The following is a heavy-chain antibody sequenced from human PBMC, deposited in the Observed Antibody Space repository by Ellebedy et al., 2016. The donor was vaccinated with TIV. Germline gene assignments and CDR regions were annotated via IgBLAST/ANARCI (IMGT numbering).Heavy chain of an antibody. CDR2: IYYSGST. J-gene: IGHJ3*02. CDR1: GGSISSYY. D-gene: IGHD1-26*01. V-gene: IGHV4-59*12. CDR3: ARDLYSGHYEGFGAFDI. Sequence: MPSETLSLTCTVSGGSISSYYWSWIRQPPGKGLEWIDYIYYSGSTNYNPSLKSRVTISVDTSKNQFSLKLSSVTAADTAVYYCARDLYSGHYEGFGAFDIWGQGTLVTVSS.